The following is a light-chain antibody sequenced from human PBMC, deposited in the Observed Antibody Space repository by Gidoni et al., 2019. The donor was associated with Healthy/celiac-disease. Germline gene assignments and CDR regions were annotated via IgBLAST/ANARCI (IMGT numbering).Light chain of an antibody. CDR2: SNN. Sequence: QSVLTQPPSESGTPGQRVTISCSGSSSNIGSNTVNGYQQLPGTAPKRLIYSNNQRPSGVPDRFSGSKSGTSASLAISGLQSEDEADYSCAAWDDSLNGVVFGGGTKLTVL. J-gene: IGLJ2*01. V-gene: IGLV1-44*01. CDR1: SSNIGSNT. CDR3: AAWDDSLNGVV.